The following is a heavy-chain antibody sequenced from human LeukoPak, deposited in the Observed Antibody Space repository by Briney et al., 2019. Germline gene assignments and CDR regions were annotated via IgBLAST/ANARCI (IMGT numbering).Heavy chain of an antibody. V-gene: IGHV4-39*01. CDR2: IYYSGST. CDR3: ARRSGSGYYFFDY. J-gene: IGHJ4*02. D-gene: IGHD3-22*01. CDR1: GGSISSSIYY. Sequence: SERLSLTCTVSGGSISSSIYYWGWIRQPPGKGLEWLGSIYYSGSTYFNPSLKSRVTISIDTSNNQFSLKLRSVTAADTAVYYCARRSGSGYYFFDYWGQGTLVPVSS.